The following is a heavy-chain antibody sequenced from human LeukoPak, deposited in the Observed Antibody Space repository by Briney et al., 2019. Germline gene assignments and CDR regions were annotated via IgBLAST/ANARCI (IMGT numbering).Heavy chain of an antibody. D-gene: IGHD3-10*01. CDR2: IYDSGST. J-gene: IGHJ4*02. CDR1: GGSIRSSYYY. CDR3: ASGDGSYAAYYFDY. V-gene: IGHV4-39*01. Sequence: SETLSLTCTVSGGSIRSSYYYWGWIRQPPGKGLEWIGSIYDSGSTYYNPSLKSRVTISVDTSKNQFSLKLNSVTAADTAVYYCASGDGSYAAYYFDYWGQGTLVTVSS.